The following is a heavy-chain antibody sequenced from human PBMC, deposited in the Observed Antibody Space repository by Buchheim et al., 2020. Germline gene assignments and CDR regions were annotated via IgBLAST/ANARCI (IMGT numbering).Heavy chain of an antibody. V-gene: IGHV3-23*01. CDR3: AKDGYFHGVDV. CDR1: GFTFSSST. J-gene: IGHJ6*02. CDR2: ISAGGGTT. Sequence: EVQLLESGGGLVQPGGSLRLSCAASGFTFSSSTMNWVRQAPGKGLDWVSGISAGGGTTVYADSVKGRFTISRDNSKNRLYLQMNSLRAEDTAVYYCAKDGYFHGVDVWGQGTT.